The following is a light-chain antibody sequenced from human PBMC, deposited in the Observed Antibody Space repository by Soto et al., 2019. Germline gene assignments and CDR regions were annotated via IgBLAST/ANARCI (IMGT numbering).Light chain of an antibody. CDR2: DAS. CDR3: QQRSNWPPQIT. CDR1: QSVSSY. J-gene: IGKJ4*01. Sequence: EIVLTQSPATLSLSPGERATLSCRASQSVSSYLAWYQQKPGQAPRLLIYDASNRATGIPARFSGSGSGTDFTLTSSSLEPEDFAVYYCQQRSNWPPQITFGGGTKVEIK. V-gene: IGKV3-11*01.